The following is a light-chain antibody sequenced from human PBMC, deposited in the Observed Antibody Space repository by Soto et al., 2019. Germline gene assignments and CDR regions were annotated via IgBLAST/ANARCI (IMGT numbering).Light chain of an antibody. CDR2: GNT. J-gene: IGLJ3*02. CDR1: SSNVGAGYD. V-gene: IGLV1-40*01. CDR3: QSYDRSLSAWV. Sequence: QSVLTQPPSVSGAPGQTVTISCTGSSSNVGAGYDVHWYQQLPGKAPKLLIYGNTIRPSGVPDRFSASKSDTSASLAISGLQVEDEADYYCQSYDRSLSAWVFGGGTKLTVL.